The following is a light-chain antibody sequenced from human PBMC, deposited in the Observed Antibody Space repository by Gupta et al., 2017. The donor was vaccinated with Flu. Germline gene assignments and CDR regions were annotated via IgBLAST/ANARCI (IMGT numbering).Light chain of an antibody. V-gene: IGKV4-1*01. J-gene: IGKJ1*01. CDR1: QSVLYSSNNKNY. CDR3: QQYYVTPRT. Sequence: IVMTQSPDSLAVSLGERATINCKSSQSVLYSSNNKNYLAWYQQKPGQPPKLLIYWASTRESGVPDRFSGSGSGTDFTLTISSLQAEDVAIYFCQQYYVTPRTFGQGTKVEIK. CDR2: WAS.